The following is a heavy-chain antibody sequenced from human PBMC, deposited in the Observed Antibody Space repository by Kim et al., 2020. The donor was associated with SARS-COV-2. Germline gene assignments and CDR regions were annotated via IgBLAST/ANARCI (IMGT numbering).Heavy chain of an antibody. CDR3: VRDLQWVLHEF. Sequence: GGSLRLSCAASGFTFSSYWMHWVRQAPGKGLVWVSRIKTDGSTTAYADSVRGRFTISRDNAKNTLYLQMNSLRAEDTAVYYCVRDLQWVLHEFWGQGTLV. CDR1: GFTFSSYW. V-gene: IGHV3-74*01. J-gene: IGHJ4*02. D-gene: IGHD3-3*01. CDR2: IKTDGSTT.